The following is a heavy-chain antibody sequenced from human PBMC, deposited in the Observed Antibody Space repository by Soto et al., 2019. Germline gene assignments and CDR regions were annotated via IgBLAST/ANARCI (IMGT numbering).Heavy chain of an antibody. J-gene: IGHJ4*02. V-gene: IGHV4-34*01. D-gene: IGHD3-10*01. CDR1: GGSLTGYY. CDR3: ARDSHPGTPMIQEVTGHDY. CDR2: INHRGTT. Sequence: QVQLHQWGSGLLKPSETLSLTCVVYGGSLTGYYWSWIRQPPGKGLEWIGEINHRGTTDYSPSLKSRVTISVDTSKNQFSLNRSAVTGADTAMYYCARDSHPGTPMIQEVTGHDYWCQGTLVTVSS.